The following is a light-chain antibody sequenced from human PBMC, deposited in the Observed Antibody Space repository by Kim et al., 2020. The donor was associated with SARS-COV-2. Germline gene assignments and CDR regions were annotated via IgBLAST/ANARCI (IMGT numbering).Light chain of an antibody. J-gene: IGLJ2*01. CDR2: KDT. CDR1: KLGDKY. Sequence: SYELTQPPSVSVSPGQTANITCSGDKLGDKYACWYQQKAGQSPVQVIYKDTQRPSGIPERFSGSNSGNTATLTISGTQAMEAADYYCQAWDSSTGVVFGG. CDR3: QAWDSSTGVV. V-gene: IGLV3-1*01.